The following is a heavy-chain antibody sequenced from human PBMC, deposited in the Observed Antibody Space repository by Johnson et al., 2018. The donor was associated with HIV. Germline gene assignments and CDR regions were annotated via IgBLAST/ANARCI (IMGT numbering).Heavy chain of an antibody. CDR2: INWNGGST. J-gene: IGHJ3*02. Sequence: VQLVESGGGLVQPGGSLRLSCAASGFTFDDYGMSWVRQAPGKGLEWVSGINWNGGSTGYADSVKGRFTISRDNAKNSLYLQMNSLRAEDTAVYYCARDGESLDHDAFDIWGQGTMVTVSS. V-gene: IGHV3-20*04. CDR1: GFTFDDYG. CDR3: ARDGESLDHDAFDI. D-gene: IGHD3/OR15-3a*01.